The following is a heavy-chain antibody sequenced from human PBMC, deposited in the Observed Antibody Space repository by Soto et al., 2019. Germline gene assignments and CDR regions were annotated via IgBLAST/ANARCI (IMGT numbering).Heavy chain of an antibody. V-gene: IGHV1-2*04. CDR3: ARDPSDYGMDG. CDR1: GYTFTGYY. CDR2: INPNSGGT. J-gene: IGHJ6*02. Sequence: GASVKVSCKASGYTFTGYYMHWVRQAPGQGLEWMGWINPNSGGTNYAQKFQGWVTMTRDTSISTAYMELSRLRSDDTAVYYCARDPSDYGMDGWGQRTTVTVSS.